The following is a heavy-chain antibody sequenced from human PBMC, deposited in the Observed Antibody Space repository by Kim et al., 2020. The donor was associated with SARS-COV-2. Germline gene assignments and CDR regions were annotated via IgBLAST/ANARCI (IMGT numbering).Heavy chain of an antibody. Sequence: SVKGRFTISRDNAKNSLYLQMNSLRAEDTALYYCAKDLKVYYYGSGSYVDWGQGTLVTVSS. D-gene: IGHD3-10*01. J-gene: IGHJ4*02. V-gene: IGHV3-9*01. CDR3: AKDLKVYYYGSGSYVD.